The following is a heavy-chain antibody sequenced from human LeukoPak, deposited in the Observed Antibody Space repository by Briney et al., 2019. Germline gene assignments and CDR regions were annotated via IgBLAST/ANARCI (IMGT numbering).Heavy chain of an antibody. CDR1: GGSFSGYY. V-gene: IGHV4-34*01. D-gene: IGHD3-16*02. CDR2: INHSGST. CDR3: ARGRGYDYVWGSYRLSPLDY. Sequence: SETLSLTCAVYGGSFSGYYWSGIRQPPGKGLEWIGEINHSGSTNYNPSLKSRVTISVDTSKNQFSLKLSSVTAADTAVYYCARGRGYDYVWGSYRLSPLDYWGQGTLVTVSS. J-gene: IGHJ4*02.